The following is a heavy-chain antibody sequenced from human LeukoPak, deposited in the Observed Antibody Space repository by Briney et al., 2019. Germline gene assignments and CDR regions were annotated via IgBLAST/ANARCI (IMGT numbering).Heavy chain of an antibody. J-gene: IGHJ3*02. CDR3: ARDSHAYFDAFDI. D-gene: IGHD2/OR15-2a*01. CDR1: GGSFSGYY. V-gene: IGHV4-34*01. CDR2: INHSGST. Sequence: PSETLSLTCAVYGGSFSGYYWSWIRQPPGKGLEWIGEINHSGSTYYNPSLKSRVTISVDTSKNQFSLKLSSVTAADTAVYFCARDSHAYFDAFDIWGQGTMVTVSS.